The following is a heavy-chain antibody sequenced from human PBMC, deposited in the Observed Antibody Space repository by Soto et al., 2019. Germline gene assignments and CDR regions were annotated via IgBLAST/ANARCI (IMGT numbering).Heavy chain of an antibody. J-gene: IGHJ5*02. CDR1: GGSINSYY. D-gene: IGHD5-18*01. V-gene: IGHV4-59*08. Sequence: QVQLQESGPGLVKPSETLSLTCTVSGGSINSYYWSWIRQPPGKGLEWIGYIYYSGSTNYNPSLKSRVTMSVDTSKNQFSLKLSSVTAADPAVYYCARWGVDTAMVTEWFDPWGQGTLVTVSS. CDR2: IYYSGST. CDR3: ARWGVDTAMVTEWFDP.